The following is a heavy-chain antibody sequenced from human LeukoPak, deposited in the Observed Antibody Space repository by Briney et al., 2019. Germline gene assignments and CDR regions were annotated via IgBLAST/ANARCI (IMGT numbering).Heavy chain of an antibody. CDR3: ARGHTWLGLVLRVAFDL. CDR1: GESLSGYY. J-gene: IGHJ3*01. V-gene: IGHV4-34*01. D-gene: IGHD2/OR15-2a*01. Sequence: SETLSLTCEVYGESLSGYYWSWIRQSPGKGLEWIGETTRSGTIVYNPCLKSRSTISVEMSKNQVSLNLSSVTAADTAVYYCARGHTWLGLVLRVAFDLWGQGTMVTVSS. CDR2: TTRSGTI.